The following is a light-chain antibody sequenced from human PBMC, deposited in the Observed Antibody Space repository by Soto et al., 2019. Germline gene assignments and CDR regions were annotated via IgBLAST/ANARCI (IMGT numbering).Light chain of an antibody. J-gene: IGKJ2*01. CDR2: DAS. Sequence: DIQMTQFPPTLSASVGDRVTITCRASQSISSWLAWYQQKPGKAPKLLIYDASPLETGVPSRFSGSGSGTEFTLTISSLQPDDFATYYCKQYNNYLMYTFCQGTQREIK. V-gene: IGKV1-5*01. CDR1: QSISSW. CDR3: KQYNNYLMYT.